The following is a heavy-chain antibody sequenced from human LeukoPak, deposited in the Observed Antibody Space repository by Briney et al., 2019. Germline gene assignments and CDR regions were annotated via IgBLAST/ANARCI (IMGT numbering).Heavy chain of an antibody. V-gene: IGHV1-2*02. J-gene: IGHJ4*02. CDR3: ARGAALAYSELSD. Sequence: SVKVFCKASGYTFTGYYMHWVPQAPGQGLEWMGWINPNRGGTNYAQKFQGRVTMTRDTSISTAYMELSRLRSDDTAVYYCARGAALAYSELSDWGQGTLVTVSS. D-gene: IGHD2-15*01. CDR2: INPNRGGT. CDR1: GYTFTGYY.